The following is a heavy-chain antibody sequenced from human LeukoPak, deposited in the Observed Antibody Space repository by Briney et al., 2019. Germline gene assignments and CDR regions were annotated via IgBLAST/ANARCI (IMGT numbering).Heavy chain of an antibody. V-gene: IGHV1-46*01. CDR1: GYTFTSYY. CDR3: ARVAKVVGARRFDY. J-gene: IGHJ4*02. Sequence: PSMKVSCKASGYTFTSYYKHWVRQAPGQGLEWMGIINPSGGSTSYAQKFQGRVTMTRDTSTSTVYMELSSLRSEDTAVYYCARVAKVVGARRFDYWGQGTLVTVSS. D-gene: IGHD1-26*01. CDR2: INPSGGST.